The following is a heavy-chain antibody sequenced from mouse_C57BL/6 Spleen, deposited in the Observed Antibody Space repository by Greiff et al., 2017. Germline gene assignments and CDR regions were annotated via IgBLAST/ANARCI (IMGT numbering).Heavy chain of an antibody. CDR1: GYTFTSYW. D-gene: IGHD3-2*01. CDR3: AREVRQLGLRSFDY. Sequence: QVQLQQPGAELVKPGASVKMSCKASGYTFTSYWITWVKQRPGQGLEWIGDIYPGSGSTNYNEKFKSKATLTVDTSSSTACMQLSRLTSEDSAVYYCAREVRQLGLRSFDYWGQGTTLTVSS. CDR2: IYPGSGST. J-gene: IGHJ2*01. V-gene: IGHV1-55*01.